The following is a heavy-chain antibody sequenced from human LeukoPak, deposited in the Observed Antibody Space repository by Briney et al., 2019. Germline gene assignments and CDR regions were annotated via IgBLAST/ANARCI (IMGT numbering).Heavy chain of an antibody. V-gene: IGHV3-21*01. CDR2: MSSSSSSNYK. CDR3: AKDLVSHYYDSSGSPGY. J-gene: IGHJ4*02. CDR1: GFSLSAYS. D-gene: IGHD3-22*01. Sequence: PGGSLRLSCTASGFSLSAYSMNWVRQAPGKGLEWVSTMSSSSSSNYKYYADSVKGRFTISRDNSKNTLYLQMNSLRAEDTAVYYCAKDLVSHYYDSSGSPGYWGQGTLVTVSS.